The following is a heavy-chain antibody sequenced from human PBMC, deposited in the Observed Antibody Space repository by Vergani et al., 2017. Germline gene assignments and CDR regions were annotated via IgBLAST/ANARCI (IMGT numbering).Heavy chain of an antibody. Sequence: QLHLQESGPGLVKPSETLSLTCTVPGGSIRSSSYYWGWIRQPPGKGLEWVGTIYYSVRAYYNPTLKTRVTISLDTSKNQFSLKLSSVIAADTAVYYCARLQAYDGGSGSLYYLDFWGQGTPVTVSS. CDR3: ARLQAYDGGSGSLYYLDF. CDR1: GGSIRSSSYY. CDR2: IYYSVRA. V-gene: IGHV4-39*01. J-gene: IGHJ4*01. D-gene: IGHD3-10*01.